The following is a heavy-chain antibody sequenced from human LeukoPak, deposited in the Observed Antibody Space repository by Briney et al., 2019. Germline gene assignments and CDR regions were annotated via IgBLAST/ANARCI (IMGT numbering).Heavy chain of an antibody. J-gene: IGHJ4*02. CDR3: ARQSGSYYRPFDY. V-gene: IGHV5-51*01. D-gene: IGHD1-26*01. CDR1: GYIFTSYW. CDR2: IWPGDSDS. Sequence: GESLKISCKGSGYIFTSYWIGWVRQMPGKGLEWMGIIWPGDSDSKYSPSFQGQVTISVDKSSSTTYLQWSSLKASDTAMYYCARQSGSYYRPFDYWGQGTLAIVSS.